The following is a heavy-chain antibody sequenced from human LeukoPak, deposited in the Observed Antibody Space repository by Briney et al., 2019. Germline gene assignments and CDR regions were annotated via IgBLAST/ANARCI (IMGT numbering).Heavy chain of an antibody. CDR2: IYISETT. V-gene: IGHV4-61*02. Sequence: KPSQTLSLTCTVSGGSISSGSYYWNSIRQSAGTGLEWIGRIYISETTNYNPSLKSRVTISVDTSKNQFSLKLSSVTAADTAVYYCARESSSWYPHFDHWGQGTLVTVSS. CDR3: ARESSSWYPHFDH. D-gene: IGHD6-13*01. CDR1: GGSISSGSYY. J-gene: IGHJ4*02.